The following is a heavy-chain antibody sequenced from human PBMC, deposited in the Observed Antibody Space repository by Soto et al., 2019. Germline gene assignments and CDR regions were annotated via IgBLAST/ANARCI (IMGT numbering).Heavy chain of an antibody. CDR3: AADTGHYDILTGDAFDI. J-gene: IGHJ3*02. CDR2: IVVGSGNT. V-gene: IGHV1-58*02. CDR1: GFTFTSSA. D-gene: IGHD3-9*01. Sequence: SVKVSCKASGFTFTSSAMQWVRQARGQRLEWIGWIVVGSGNTNYAQKFQERVTITRDMSTSTAYMELSSLRSEDTAVYYCAADTGHYDILTGDAFDIWGQGTMVTVSS.